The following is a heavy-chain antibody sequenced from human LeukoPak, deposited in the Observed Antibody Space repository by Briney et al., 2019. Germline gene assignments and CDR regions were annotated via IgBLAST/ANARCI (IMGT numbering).Heavy chain of an antibody. CDR2: ISYDGSNK. CDR3: ARVRAVGATALSY. Sequence: PGGSLRLSCAASGFTFSNYAMHWVRQAPGKGLEWVAVISYDGSNKYYADSVKGRFTISRDNSKNTLYLQMNSLRAEDTAVYYCARVRAVGATALSYWGQGTLVTVSS. V-gene: IGHV3-30*19. D-gene: IGHD1-26*01. CDR1: GFTFSNYA. J-gene: IGHJ4*02.